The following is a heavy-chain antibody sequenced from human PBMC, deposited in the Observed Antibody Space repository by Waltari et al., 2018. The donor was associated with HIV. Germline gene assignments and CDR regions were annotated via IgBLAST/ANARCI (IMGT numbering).Heavy chain of an antibody. CDR1: GFSITTYS. CDR2: ISGSTNTK. CDR3: ARGYSSSRWIPLYH. V-gene: IGHV3-48*04. J-gene: IGHJ1*01. D-gene: IGHD6-6*01. Sequence: EVQLVESGGGLVQPGGTLRLSCSVSGFSITTYSIYWVRQRPGKGLELISYISGSTNTKYYAESVKGRFTVSRDNAKNSAFLDMSALRAEDTALYYCARGYSSSRWIPLYHWGRGTLVTVSS.